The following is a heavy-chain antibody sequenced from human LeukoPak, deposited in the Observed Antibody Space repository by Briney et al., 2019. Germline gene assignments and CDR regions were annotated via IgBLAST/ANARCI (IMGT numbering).Heavy chain of an antibody. V-gene: IGHV3-64*01. D-gene: IGHD4/OR15-4a*01. CDR2: ISSNGGST. CDR1: GFTFSSYA. Sequence: GGSLRLSCAASGFTFSSYAMHWVRQAPGKGVEYVSAISSNGGSTSYANSVKGRFTISRDNSKNTLYLQMNSLRVEDTAVYYCARDRSANSRVYYFDYWGQGTLVTVSS. J-gene: IGHJ4*02. CDR3: ARDRSANSRVYYFDY.